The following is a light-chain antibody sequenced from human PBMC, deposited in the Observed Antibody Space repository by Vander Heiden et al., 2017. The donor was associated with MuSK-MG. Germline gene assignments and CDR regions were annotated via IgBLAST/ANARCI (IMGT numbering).Light chain of an antibody. CDR1: QSVSSY. J-gene: IGKJ4*01. CDR3: QQYSNSPVLS. CDR2: DAS. V-gene: IGKV3-11*01. Sequence: EIVLTQSPATLSLSPGERASLSGSASQSVSSYLAWYQQKPGQAPRLLIYDASNRATGIPARFSGSGSGTDFTLTISSLEPEDFAVYYCQQYSNSPVLSFGAGIKVEIK.